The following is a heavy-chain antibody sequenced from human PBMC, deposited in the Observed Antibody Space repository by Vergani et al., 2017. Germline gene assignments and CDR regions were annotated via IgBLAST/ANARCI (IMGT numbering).Heavy chain of an antibody. CDR1: GFTFSSYG. D-gene: IGHD4-23*01. J-gene: IGHJ4*02. CDR2: ISYDGSNK. CDR3: ARSKYGGVFDY. Sequence: QVQLVESGGGVVQPGRSLRLSCAASGFTFSSYGMHWVRQAPGKGLEWVAVISYDGSNKYYADSVKGRFTLSRDNSKNTLYLLMNSLRAEDTAVYYCARSKYGGVFDYWGQGTLVTVSS. V-gene: IGHV3-30*03.